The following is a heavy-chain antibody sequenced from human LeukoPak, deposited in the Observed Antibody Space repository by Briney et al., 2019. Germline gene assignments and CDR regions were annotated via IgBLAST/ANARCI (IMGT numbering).Heavy chain of an antibody. CDR3: ARGQYSSGWYGYYFDY. Sequence: GASVKVSCKASGYTFTSYGISWVRQAPGQGLEWMGWISAYNGNTNYAQKLQGRVTMTTDTSASTAYMELSSLRSEDMAVYYCARGQYSSGWYGYYFDYWGQGTLVTVSS. J-gene: IGHJ4*02. CDR1: GYTFTSYG. CDR2: ISAYNGNT. D-gene: IGHD6-19*01. V-gene: IGHV1-18*03.